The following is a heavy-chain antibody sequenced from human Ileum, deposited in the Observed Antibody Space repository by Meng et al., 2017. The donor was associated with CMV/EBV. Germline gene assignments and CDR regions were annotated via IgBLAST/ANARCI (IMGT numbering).Heavy chain of an antibody. CDR3: AKGEYQLLYPSLFDY. Sequence: GGSLRLSCATSGFTFSNYAMHWVRQAPGKGLEWVAMILYDGRDQFYADSVKGRFTISRDSFKNTLFLQMNSLRAEDTAVYYCAKGEYQLLYPSLFDYWGQGTLVTVSS. V-gene: IGHV3-30*04. J-gene: IGHJ4*02. D-gene: IGHD2-2*02. CDR2: ILYDGRDQ. CDR1: GFTFSNYA.